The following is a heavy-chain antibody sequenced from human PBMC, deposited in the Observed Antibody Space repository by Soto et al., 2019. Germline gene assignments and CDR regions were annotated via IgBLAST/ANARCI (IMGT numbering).Heavy chain of an antibody. V-gene: IGHV4-4*02. CDR2: IYHSGST. D-gene: IGHD6-6*01. CDR3: ARDVGYSSSSVGFTNWFDP. J-gene: IGHJ5*02. Sequence: PSETLSLTCAVSGGSISSSNWWSWVRQPPGKGLEWIGEIYHSGSTNYNPSLKSRVTISVDKSKNQFSLKLSSVTAADTAVYYCARDVGYSSSSVGFTNWFDPWGQGTLVTVSS. CDR1: GGSISSSNW.